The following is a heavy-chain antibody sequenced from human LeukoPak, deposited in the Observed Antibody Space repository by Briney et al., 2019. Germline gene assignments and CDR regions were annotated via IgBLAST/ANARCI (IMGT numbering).Heavy chain of an antibody. Sequence: PGRSLRLSCAASGFNFDDYGMHWVRQAPGKGLEWVSGISWNSGSIGYADSVKGRFTISRDNAKNSLDLQMNSLRAEDTALYFCARTYYYDSSGVSDVFDLWGQGTVVTVSS. D-gene: IGHD3-22*01. CDR1: GFNFDDYG. J-gene: IGHJ3*01. V-gene: IGHV3-9*01. CDR2: ISWNSGSI. CDR3: ARTYYYDSSGVSDVFDL.